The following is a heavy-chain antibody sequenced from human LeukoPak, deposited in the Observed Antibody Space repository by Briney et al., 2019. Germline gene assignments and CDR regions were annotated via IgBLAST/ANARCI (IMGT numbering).Heavy chain of an antibody. Sequence: SETLSLTCGVYGGSFSGNYWSWIRQPPGKGLEWIGRINHSGGTNYNPSLKSRVTISVDTSKNQFSLKLNSVTAADTAVYYCARTPFGYSSSFFDYWGQGTLVTVSS. CDR3: ARTPFGYSSSFFDY. V-gene: IGHV4-34*01. CDR1: GGSFSGNY. CDR2: INHSGGT. D-gene: IGHD6-13*01. J-gene: IGHJ4*02.